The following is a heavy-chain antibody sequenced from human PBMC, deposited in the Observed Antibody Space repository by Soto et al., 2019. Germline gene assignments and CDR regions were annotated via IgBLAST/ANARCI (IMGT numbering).Heavy chain of an antibody. Sequence: ASVKVSCKASGYTFTGHYMHWVRQAPGQGLEWMGWINPNNIGTNYAQKFQGRVTMTRDTSISTAYMELSRLRSDDTAVYYCAREPMVRAAHGFDIWVQGTMVTVSS. D-gene: IGHD3-10*01. CDR3: AREPMVRAAHGFDI. CDR1: GYTFTGHY. J-gene: IGHJ3*02. V-gene: IGHV1-2*02. CDR2: INPNNIGT.